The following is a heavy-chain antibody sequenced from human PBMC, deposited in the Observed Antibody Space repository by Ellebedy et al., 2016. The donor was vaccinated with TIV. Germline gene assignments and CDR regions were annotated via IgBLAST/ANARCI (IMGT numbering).Heavy chain of an antibody. D-gene: IGHD1-26*01. CDR3: ARRYSGSSYLYFDY. V-gene: IGHV4-59*08. CDR1: GCSISSNY. Sequence: MPSETLSLTCTVPGCSISSNYWDWIRQPPGKGLEWIGTIYNSVITNYNPSLRSRVTMSVETSKRQLSLKLRSVTAADTAVYYCARRYSGSSYLYFDYWGQGTLVIVSS. J-gene: IGHJ4*02. CDR2: IYNSVIT.